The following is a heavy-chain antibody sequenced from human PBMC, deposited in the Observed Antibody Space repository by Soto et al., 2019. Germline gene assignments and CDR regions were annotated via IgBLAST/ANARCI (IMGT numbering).Heavy chain of an antibody. CDR3: TRGAVLLEWLGPFDY. V-gene: IGHV4-59*01. J-gene: IGHJ4*02. Sequence: PSETLSLTCTVSAGSISSYYWSWIRQSPGKGLEWIGYIFYTGSTNYNPSLKSRVTISVDTSKNQYSLKLDSVTAADTAVYYCTRGAVLLEWLGPFDYWGQGTLVTVSS. D-gene: IGHD3-3*01. CDR1: AGSISSYY. CDR2: IFYTGST.